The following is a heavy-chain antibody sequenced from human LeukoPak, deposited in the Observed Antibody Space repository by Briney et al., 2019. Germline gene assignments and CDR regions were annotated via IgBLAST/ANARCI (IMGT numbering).Heavy chain of an antibody. CDR2: IYYSGST. Sequence: SQTLSLTCTVSGGSISSGGYYWSWIRQHPGKGLEWIGYIYYSGSTYYSPSLKSRVTISVDTSKNQFSLKLSSVTAADTAVYYCAQTLNYYDSGTNWFDPWGQGTLVTVSS. V-gene: IGHV4-31*03. J-gene: IGHJ5*02. D-gene: IGHD3-22*01. CDR1: GGSISSGGYY. CDR3: AQTLNYYDSGTNWFDP.